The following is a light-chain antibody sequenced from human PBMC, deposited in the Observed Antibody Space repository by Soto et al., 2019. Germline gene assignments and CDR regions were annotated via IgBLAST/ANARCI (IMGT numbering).Light chain of an antibody. CDR1: QNVGRD. V-gene: IGKV3D-15*01. Sequence: EIVMTQSPASLSVSPGERATLSCRAAQNVGRDLAWYQQKPGQAPRLLIYGASTRATGIPARFTGSGSGTEFTLTISSLQSEDPAVYHCQQYINWPLTFGGGTKVDIK. CDR3: QQYINWPLT. J-gene: IGKJ4*01. CDR2: GAS.